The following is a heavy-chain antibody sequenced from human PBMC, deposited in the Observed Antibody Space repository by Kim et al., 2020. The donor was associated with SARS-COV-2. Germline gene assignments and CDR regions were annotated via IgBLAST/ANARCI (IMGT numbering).Heavy chain of an antibody. J-gene: IGHJ6*02. D-gene: IGHD6-13*01. Sequence: SVKVSCKASGGTFSSYAISWVRQAPGQGLEWMGRIIPILGIANYAQKFQGRVTITADKSTSTAYMELSSLRSEDTAVYYCARKGSSSSWYGGPYYYYGMDVWGQGTTVTVSS. CDR3: ARKGSSSSWYGGPYYYYGMDV. CDR1: GGTFSSYA. CDR2: IIPILGIA. V-gene: IGHV1-69*04.